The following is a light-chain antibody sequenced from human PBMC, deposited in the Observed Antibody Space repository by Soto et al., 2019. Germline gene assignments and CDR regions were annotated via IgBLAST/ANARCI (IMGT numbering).Light chain of an antibody. J-gene: IGKJ1*01. CDR2: DVS. Sequence: DIQMTQSPSTLSASVGDRVTITCRASQSISAWLAWYQQKPGKAPNLLIYDVSTLDSGVPSRFSGSASGTEFTLTISSLESDDFATYYCQQYHRYSTFGHGTRVDIK. CDR1: QSISAW. V-gene: IGKV1-5*01. CDR3: QQYHRYST.